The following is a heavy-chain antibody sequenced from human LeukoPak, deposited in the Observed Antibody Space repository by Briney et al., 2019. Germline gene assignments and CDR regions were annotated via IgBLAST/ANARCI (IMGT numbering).Heavy chain of an antibody. D-gene: IGHD5-12*01. J-gene: IGHJ4*02. Sequence: SETLSLTCAVYGGSFSGYYWSWIRQPPGKGLEWIGEINHSGSTNYNPSLKSRVTISVDTSKNQFSLKLSSVTAADTAVYYCARVSPYSGYETADYWGQGTLVTVSS. V-gene: IGHV4-34*01. CDR2: INHSGST. CDR1: GGSFSGYY. CDR3: ARVSPYSGYETADY.